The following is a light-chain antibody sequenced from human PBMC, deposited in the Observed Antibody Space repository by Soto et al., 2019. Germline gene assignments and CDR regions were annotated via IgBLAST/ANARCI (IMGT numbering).Light chain of an antibody. CDR2: AAT. V-gene: IGKV1-39*01. CDR3: LQTYTTAAWT. Sequence: DIQMTQSPSSLSASVGDRVSFTCRASQRISSYVNWYQQKPGKAPKLLIYAATILESGVPLRFSGSESGTEFTLTISSLQPEDFGTYFCLQTYTTAAWTFGQGTKVEIK. CDR1: QRISSY. J-gene: IGKJ1*01.